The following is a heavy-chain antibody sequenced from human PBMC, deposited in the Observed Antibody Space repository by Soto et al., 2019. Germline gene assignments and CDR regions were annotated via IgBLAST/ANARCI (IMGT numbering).Heavy chain of an antibody. CDR2: INPNSGGT. CDR3: ARGGYYYDSSGYNTPGQLDY. J-gene: IGHJ4*02. D-gene: IGHD3-22*01. Sequence: ASVKVSCKASGYTFTGYYMHWVRQAPGQGLEWMGWINPNSGGTNYAQKFQGWVTMTRDTSISTAYMELSRLRSDDTAVYYCARGGYYYDSSGYNTPGQLDYWGQGTLVTVSS. V-gene: IGHV1-2*04. CDR1: GYTFTGYY.